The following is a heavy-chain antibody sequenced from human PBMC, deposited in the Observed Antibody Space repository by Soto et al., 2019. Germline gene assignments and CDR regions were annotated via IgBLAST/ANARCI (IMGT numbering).Heavy chain of an antibody. CDR2: IYPGDSDT. Sequence: PGESLKISCKGSGYRFTSYWIGWVRQVPGKGLEWMGIIYPGDSDTRYSPSFQGQVTISADKSISTAYLQWSSLKASDTAMYYCARLTLPSMIGLDYWGQGALVTVSS. D-gene: IGHD3-10*02. J-gene: IGHJ4*02. CDR3: ARLTLPSMIGLDY. V-gene: IGHV5-51*01. CDR1: GYRFTSYW.